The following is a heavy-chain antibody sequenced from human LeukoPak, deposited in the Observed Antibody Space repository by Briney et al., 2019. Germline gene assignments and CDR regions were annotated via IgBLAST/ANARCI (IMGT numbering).Heavy chain of an antibody. CDR2: ISGSGDRT. D-gene: IGHD3-10*01. J-gene: IGHJ4*02. V-gene: IGHV3-23*01. Sequence: GGSLRLSCAASGFTFSSYAMSWVRQAPGKGLEWVSAISGSGDRTYYADSVKGRFTISRDNSKNSLFLQMNSLRAEDTAVYYCAKGYYASGSYGWFDYWGQGTLVTVSP. CDR3: AKGYYASGSYGWFDY. CDR1: GFTFSSYA.